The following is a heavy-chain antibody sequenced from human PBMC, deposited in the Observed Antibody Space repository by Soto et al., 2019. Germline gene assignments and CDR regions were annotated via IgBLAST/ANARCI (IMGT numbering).Heavy chain of an antibody. D-gene: IGHD4-4*01. J-gene: IGHJ6*02. V-gene: IGHV4-30-4*01. CDR3: ASGTTVTLGHDYGMAV. Sequence: SETLSLTCPVSGGSISSGDYSWSWSRQPPGKGLEGIGYIYYSGSTYYNPSLKSRVAIPVDTSKNQFSLKLSSVTAADTAVYYCASGTTVTLGHDYGMAVWGQRTTVTVSS. CDR2: IYYSGST. CDR1: GGSISSGDYS.